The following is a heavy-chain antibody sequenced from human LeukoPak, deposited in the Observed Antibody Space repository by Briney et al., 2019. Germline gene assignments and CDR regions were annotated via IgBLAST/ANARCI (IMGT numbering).Heavy chain of an antibody. Sequence: GGSLRLSCAASGFTFSSYAMSWVRQAPGKGLEWVSAISGSGGSTYYADSVKGGFTISRDNSKNTLYLQMNSLRAEDTAVYYCARGDRDSSSWYFYYYYYYMDVWGKGTTVTVSS. J-gene: IGHJ6*03. CDR3: ARGDRDSSSWYFYYYYYYMDV. V-gene: IGHV3-23*01. CDR1: GFTFSSYA. CDR2: ISGSGGST. D-gene: IGHD6-13*01.